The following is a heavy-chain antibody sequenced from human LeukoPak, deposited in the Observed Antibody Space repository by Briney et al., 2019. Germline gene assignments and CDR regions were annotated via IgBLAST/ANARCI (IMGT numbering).Heavy chain of an antibody. J-gene: IGHJ6*03. V-gene: IGHV3-48*04. CDR3: ARDHSDFWSGSHYYNYMDV. Sequence: AGGSLRLSCAASGFTFSSYSMNWVRQAPGKGLEWVSYISSSSSTIYYADSVKGRFTISRDNAKNSLYLQMNSLRAEDTAVYYCARDHSDFWSGSHYYNYMDVWGKGTTVTVSS. CDR1: GFTFSSYS. D-gene: IGHD3-3*01. CDR2: ISSSSSTI.